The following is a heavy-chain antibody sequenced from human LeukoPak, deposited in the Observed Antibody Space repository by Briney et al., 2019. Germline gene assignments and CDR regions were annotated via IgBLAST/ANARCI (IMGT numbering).Heavy chain of an antibody. CDR3: ARDLGRYSYGLGWFDP. D-gene: IGHD5-18*01. J-gene: IGHJ5*02. CDR2: INPNSGGT. V-gene: IGHV1-2*06. CDR1: GYTFTGYY. Sequence: ASVKVSCKASGYTFTGYYTHWVRQAPGQGLEWMGRINPNSGGTNYAQKFQGRVTMTRDTSISTAYMELSRLRSDDTAVYYCARDLGRYSYGLGWFDPWGQGTLVTVSS.